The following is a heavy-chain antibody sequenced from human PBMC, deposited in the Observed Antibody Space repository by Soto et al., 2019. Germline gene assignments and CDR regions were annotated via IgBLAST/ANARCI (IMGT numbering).Heavy chain of an antibody. CDR3: AKERSSGWSFDY. J-gene: IGHJ4*02. Sequence: EVQLLESGGGLVQPGGSLRLSCAASGFTFSTYAMNWVRQAPGKGLEWVSGISGSGDSTYYADSVKGRFTVSRDNSKNTLYLQMNRLSAEDTAVFYCAKERSSGWSFDYWGQGTLVTVSS. CDR2: ISGSGDST. CDR1: GFTFSTYA. D-gene: IGHD6-19*01. V-gene: IGHV3-23*01.